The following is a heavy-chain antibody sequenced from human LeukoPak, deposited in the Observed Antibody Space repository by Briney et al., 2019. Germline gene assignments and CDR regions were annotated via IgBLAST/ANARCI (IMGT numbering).Heavy chain of an antibody. Sequence: GGSLRLSCAAPGFTFSSFGMHWLRQAPAKGLEWVAVIWSDGSNKYYADSVKGRFTISRDNSKNTLYLQMNSLRAEDTAVYYCARYSSGFLDSWGQGTLVTVSS. CDR2: IWSDGSNK. V-gene: IGHV3-33*01. D-gene: IGHD6-19*01. CDR3: ARYSSGFLDS. CDR1: GFTFSSFG. J-gene: IGHJ4*02.